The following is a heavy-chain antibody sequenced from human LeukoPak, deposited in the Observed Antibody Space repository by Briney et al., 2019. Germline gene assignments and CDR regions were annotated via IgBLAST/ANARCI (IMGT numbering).Heavy chain of an antibody. CDR3: ARGLRYVDY. Sequence: PSQTLSLTCAVSGGSISSGGYSWSWIRQPPGKGLEWIGYIYYSGSTYYNPSLKSRVTISVDTSKNQFSLKLSSVTAADTAVYYCARGLRYVDYWGQGTLVTVSS. V-gene: IGHV4-30-4*07. CDR2: IYYSGST. CDR1: GGSISSGGYS. J-gene: IGHJ4*02. D-gene: IGHD3-9*01.